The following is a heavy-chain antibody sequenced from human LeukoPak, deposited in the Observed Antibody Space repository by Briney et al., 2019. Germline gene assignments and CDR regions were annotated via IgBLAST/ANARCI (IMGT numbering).Heavy chain of an antibody. J-gene: IGHJ4*02. CDR3: ARDCSSTSCPIPLDY. CDR1: GYTFTSYG. D-gene: IGHD2-2*01. V-gene: IGHV1-18*01. CDR2: ISAYNGNT. Sequence: GASVKVSCKASGYTFTSYGISWVRQAPGQGLEGMGWISAYNGNTNYAQKLQGRVTMTTDTSTSTDYMELRSLRSDDTAVYYCARDCSSTSCPIPLDYWGQGTLVTVSS.